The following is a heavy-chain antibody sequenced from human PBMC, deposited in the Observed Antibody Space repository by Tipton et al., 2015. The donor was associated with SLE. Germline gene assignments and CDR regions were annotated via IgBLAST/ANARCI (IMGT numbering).Heavy chain of an antibody. V-gene: IGHV4-59*11. CDR3: ARDPDSSAFDI. CDR2: IYYSGST. CDR1: GGSISSHY. J-gene: IGHJ3*02. D-gene: IGHD2-15*01. Sequence: TLSLTCTVSGGSISSHYWSWIRQPPGKGLEWIGYIYYSGSTNYNPSLKSRVTISVDTSKNQFSLMLSSVTAADTAVYYCARDPDSSAFDIWGQGTMVTVSS.